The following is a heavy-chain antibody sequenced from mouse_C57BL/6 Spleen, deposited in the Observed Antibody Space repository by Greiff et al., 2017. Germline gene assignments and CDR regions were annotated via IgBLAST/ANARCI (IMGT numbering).Heavy chain of an antibody. Sequence: QVQLQQSGAELVRPGTSVKVSCKASGYAFTNYLIEWVKQRPGQGLEWIGVINPGSGGTNYNEKFKGKATLTADKSSSTAYMQLSSLTSEDSAVYFCARRHLLGYFDVWGTGTTVTVSS. D-gene: IGHD1-1*01. CDR1: GYAFTNYL. CDR2: INPGSGGT. V-gene: IGHV1-54*01. J-gene: IGHJ1*03. CDR3: ARRHLLGYFDV.